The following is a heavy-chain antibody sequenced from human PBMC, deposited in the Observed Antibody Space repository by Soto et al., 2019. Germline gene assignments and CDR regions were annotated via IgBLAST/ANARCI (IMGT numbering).Heavy chain of an antibody. CDR1: GFTVSSNY. D-gene: IGHD3-10*01. CDR2: IYSGGST. CDR3: VKGYGSGTYYVEYFDY. Sequence: GGSLRLSCAASGFTVSSNYMSWVRQAPGKGLEWVSVIYSGGSTYYADSVKGRFTISRDNSRSTLYLQMSSLRPEDTAVYYCVKGYGSGTYYVEYFDYWGQGTLVTAPQ. V-gene: IGHV3-53*05. J-gene: IGHJ4*02.